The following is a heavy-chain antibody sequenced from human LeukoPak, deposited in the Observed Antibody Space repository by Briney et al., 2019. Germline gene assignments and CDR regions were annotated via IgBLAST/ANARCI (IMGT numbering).Heavy chain of an antibody. CDR2: IKSMTDGGTT. J-gene: IGHJ4*02. D-gene: IGHD5-18*01. CDR1: GITFSNAR. CDR3: TKGTIWLPFDY. V-gene: IGHV3-15*01. Sequence: PGGSLRLSCAASGITFSNARMSWVRQAPGRGLEWVGRIKSMTDGGTTDYAAPVKGRFIISRDDSKNTLYLEMNSLRAEDTAVYCCTKGTIWLPFDYWGQGTLVTVSS.